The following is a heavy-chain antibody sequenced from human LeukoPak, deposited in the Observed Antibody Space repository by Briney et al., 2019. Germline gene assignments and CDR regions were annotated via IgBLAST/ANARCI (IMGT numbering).Heavy chain of an antibody. CDR2: IKQDGSEK. D-gene: IGHD1-26*01. CDR3: ARDLRVGATGLGD. J-gene: IGHJ4*02. Sequence: GGSLRLSCAASGFTFSSYWMSWVRQAPGKGLEWVANIKQDGSEKYYVDSVKGRFTISRDNAKNSLYLQMNSLRAEDTAVYYCARDLRVGATGLGDWGQGTVVTVSS. CDR1: GFTFSSYW. V-gene: IGHV3-7*01.